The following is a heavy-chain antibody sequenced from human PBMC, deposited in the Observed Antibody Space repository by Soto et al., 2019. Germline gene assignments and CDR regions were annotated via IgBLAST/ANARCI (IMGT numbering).Heavy chain of an antibody. CDR3: ARGKVGSTREDY. V-gene: IGHV3-30-3*01. CDR1: GFTFSSYA. J-gene: IGHJ4*02. Sequence: QVQLVESGGGVVQPGRSLRLSCAASGFTFSSYAMHWVRQAPGKGLEWVAVISYDGSNKYYADSVKGRFTISRDNSKNTLYLQMNSLRDEDTAVYYCARGKVGSTREDYWCQGTLFTVSS. D-gene: IGHD1-26*01. CDR2: ISYDGSNK.